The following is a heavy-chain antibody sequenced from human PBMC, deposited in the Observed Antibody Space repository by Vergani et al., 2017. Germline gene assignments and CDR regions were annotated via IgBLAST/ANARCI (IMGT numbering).Heavy chain of an antibody. D-gene: IGHD4-23*01. Sequence: EVQLVESGGGLVQPGRSLRLSCTASGFTFGDYDMSWVRQAPGKGLEWVGFLRSRAYGGTAEHAASVKGRFTISRDDSKSIAYLQMNSLKTEDTAVYYCTRGDTVVTPGGDYYYNGMDVWGQGTTVTVAS. CDR1: GFTFGDYD. V-gene: IGHV3-49*04. CDR3: TRGDTVVTPGGDYYYNGMDV. CDR2: LRSRAYGGTA. J-gene: IGHJ6*02.